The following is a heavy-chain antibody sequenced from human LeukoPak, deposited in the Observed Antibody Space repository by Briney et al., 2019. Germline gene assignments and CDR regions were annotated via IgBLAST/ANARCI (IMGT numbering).Heavy chain of an antibody. CDR1: GGSISSGGYY. D-gene: IGHD4-17*01. Sequence: SQTLSLTCTVSGGSISSGGYYWSWIRQHPGKGLEWIGYIYYSGSTYYNPSLKSRVTISVDTSKNQFSLKLSSVTAADTAVYYCARDGRNYGDFFVFDYWGQGTWSPSPQ. CDR2: IYYSGST. CDR3: ARDGRNYGDFFVFDY. V-gene: IGHV4-31*03. J-gene: IGHJ4*02.